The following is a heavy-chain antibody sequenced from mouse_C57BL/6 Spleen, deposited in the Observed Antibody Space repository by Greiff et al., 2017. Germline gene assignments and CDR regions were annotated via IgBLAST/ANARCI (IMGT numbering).Heavy chain of an antibody. Sequence: VQLQQSGAELVKPGASVKLSCKASGYTFTEYTIHWVKQRSGQGLEWIGWIYPGSGSIKYNEKFKDKATLTADKSSRTVYMKLSRLTSEDSAVYYCARHEDDYDDYAMDYWGQGTSVTVSS. J-gene: IGHJ4*01. D-gene: IGHD2-4*01. V-gene: IGHV1-62-2*01. CDR2: IYPGSGSI. CDR1: GYTFTEYT. CDR3: ARHEDDYDDYAMDY.